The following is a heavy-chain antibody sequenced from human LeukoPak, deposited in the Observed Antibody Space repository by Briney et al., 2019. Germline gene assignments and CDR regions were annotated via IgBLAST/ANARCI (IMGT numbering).Heavy chain of an antibody. V-gene: IGHV4-38-2*01. J-gene: IGHJ5*02. CDR1: GYSISSGYY. CDR3: GRQVSWSTFGGTWFDP. CDR2: IYHSGNT. D-gene: IGHD3-3*01. Sequence: RSETLSLTCAVSGYSISSGYYWGWIRQPPGKGLEWIASIYHSGNTYCNPSLKSRVTISVDTSKNQFSLQLSSVTAADTAVYYCGRQVSWSTFGGTWFDPWGLGILVTVSS.